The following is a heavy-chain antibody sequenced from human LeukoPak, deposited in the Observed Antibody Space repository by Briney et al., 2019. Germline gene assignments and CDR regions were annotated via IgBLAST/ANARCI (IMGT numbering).Heavy chain of an antibody. CDR3: ANMESDYGGNSFVDY. V-gene: IGHV3-23*01. Sequence: GGSLRLSCAASGFTFSSYAMSWVRQAPGKGLEWVSAISGSGGSTYYADSVKGRFTISRDNSKNTLYLQMNSLRAEDTAVYYCANMESDYGGNSFVDYWGQGTLVTVSS. J-gene: IGHJ4*02. CDR2: ISGSGGST. D-gene: IGHD4-23*01. CDR1: GFTFSSYA.